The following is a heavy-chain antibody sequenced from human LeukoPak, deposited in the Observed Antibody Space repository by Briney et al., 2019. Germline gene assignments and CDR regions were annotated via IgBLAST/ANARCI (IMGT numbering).Heavy chain of an antibody. J-gene: IGHJ4*02. CDR3: ASSGGWLQLDY. Sequence: GESLKISCKASENIFSNHLIAWVRQMPGKGLEWMGLIFPADSDTTYSPSFQGHVTISVDKSINTAYLQWTSLQASDTAIYYCASSGGWLQLDYWGQGTLVTVSS. D-gene: IGHD5-24*01. CDR1: ENIFSNHL. V-gene: IGHV5-51*01. CDR2: IFPADSDT.